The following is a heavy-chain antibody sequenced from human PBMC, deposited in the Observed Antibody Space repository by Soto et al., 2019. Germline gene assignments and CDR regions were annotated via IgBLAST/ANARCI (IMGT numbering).Heavy chain of an antibody. Sequence: ASVKVSCKASGYTFRYYHISWLRLAPGQGLEWMGWINAHNGDTKYAQNLQGRLTLTADTSTTIASMELRSLRSDGTAVYFCARVYHDGGGFYFREFDYWGQ. J-gene: IGHJ4*01. CDR3: ARVYHDGGGFYFREFDY. CDR1: GYTFRYYH. V-gene: IGHV1-18*01. D-gene: IGHD3-22*01. CDR2: INAHNGDT.